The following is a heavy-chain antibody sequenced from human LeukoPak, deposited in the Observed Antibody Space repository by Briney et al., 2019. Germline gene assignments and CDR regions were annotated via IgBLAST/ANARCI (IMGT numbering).Heavy chain of an antibody. CDR3: ARDRELGY. D-gene: IGHD2/OR15-2a*01. J-gene: IGHJ4*02. V-gene: IGHV4-59*01. CDR1: DGSISNYY. Sequence: SETLSLTCSVSDGSISNYYWSWIRQPPGKGLEWIGYIYDSGSTNYNPSLKSRVTISVDTSKNQFALKVSSVTAADTATYYCARDRELGYWGQGTLVTVSS. CDR2: IYDSGST.